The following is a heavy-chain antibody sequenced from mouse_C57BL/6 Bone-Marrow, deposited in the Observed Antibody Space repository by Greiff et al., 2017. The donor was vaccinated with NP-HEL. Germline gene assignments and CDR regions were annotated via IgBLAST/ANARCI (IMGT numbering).Heavy chain of an antibody. CDR3: TRWSSYYYGSSKDYFDY. D-gene: IGHD1-1*01. CDR1: GYTFTDYE. V-gene: IGHV1-15*01. CDR2: IYPETGGT. J-gene: IGHJ2*01. Sequence: VQLQQSGAELVRPGASVTLSCKASGYTFTDYEMHWVKQTPVHGLEWIGAIYPETGGTAYNQKFKGKAILTADKSSSTAYMELRSLTSEDSAVYYCTRWSSYYYGSSKDYFDYWGEGTALTVSS.